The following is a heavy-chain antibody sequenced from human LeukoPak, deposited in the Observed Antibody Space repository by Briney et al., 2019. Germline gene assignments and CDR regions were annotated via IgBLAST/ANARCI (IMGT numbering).Heavy chain of an antibody. D-gene: IGHD1-1*01. V-gene: IGHV3-33*06. J-gene: IGHJ4*02. Sequence: GGSLRLSCAASGFTFSSYGMHWVRQAPGKGLEWVAVIWYAGSNKYYADSVKGRFTIPRDNSKNTLYLQMNSLRAEDTAVYYCAKDASWRAGTFLFDYWGQGTLVTVSS. CDR2: IWYAGSNK. CDR3: AKDASWRAGTFLFDY. CDR1: GFTFSSYG.